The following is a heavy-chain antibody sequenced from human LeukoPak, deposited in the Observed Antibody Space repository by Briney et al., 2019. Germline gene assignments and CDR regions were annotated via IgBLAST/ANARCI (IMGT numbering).Heavy chain of an antibody. Sequence: ASVKVSCKASGYTFTSYYMHWVRQAPGQGLEWMGIINPSRGSTSYAQKFQGRVTMTRDMSTSTVYMELSSLRSEDTAVYYCAMTTVTKELDYWGQGTLVTVSS. CDR3: AMTTVTKELDY. D-gene: IGHD4-17*01. CDR2: INPSRGST. V-gene: IGHV1-46*01. J-gene: IGHJ4*02. CDR1: GYTFTSYY.